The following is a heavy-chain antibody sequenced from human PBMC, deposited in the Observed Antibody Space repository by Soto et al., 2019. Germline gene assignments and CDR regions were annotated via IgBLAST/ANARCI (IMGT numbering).Heavy chain of an antibody. J-gene: IGHJ4*02. V-gene: IGHV3-23*01. CDR1: GFTFSSYA. Sequence: GGSLRLSYAASGFTFSSYAMSWVRQAPGKGLEWVSAISGSGGSTYYADSVKGRFTISRDNSKNTLYLQMNSLRAEDTAVYYCAKHPPRLYYDSSGYYLFDYWGQGTLVTVSS. D-gene: IGHD3-22*01. CDR2: ISGSGGST. CDR3: AKHPPRLYYDSSGYYLFDY.